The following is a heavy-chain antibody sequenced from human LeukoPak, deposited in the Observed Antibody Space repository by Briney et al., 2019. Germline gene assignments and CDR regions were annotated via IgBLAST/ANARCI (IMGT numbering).Heavy chain of an antibody. CDR3: ARVGGVNQLLYGRRYNWFDP. CDR2: IYHSGST. Sequence: PSETLSLTCTVSGGSISSGSYYWGWIRQPPGKGLEWIGSIYHSGSTYYNPSLKSRVTISVDTSKNQFSLKLSSVTAADTAVYYCARVGGVNQLLYGRRYNWFDPWGQGTLVTVSS. V-gene: IGHV4-39*07. J-gene: IGHJ5*02. CDR1: GGSISSGSYY. D-gene: IGHD2-2*02.